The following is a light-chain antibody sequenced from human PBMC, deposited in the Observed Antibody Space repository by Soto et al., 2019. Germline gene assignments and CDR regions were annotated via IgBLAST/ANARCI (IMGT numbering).Light chain of an antibody. Sequence: DIQMTQSPSSLSASVGDRVTITCRARQSISSYLDWYQQKPGKAPKLLIYAASSLQSGVPSRFSGSGSGTDFTLTISSLQPEDFATYYCQQCYSTPKTFGQGTKVDIK. CDR1: QSISSY. V-gene: IGKV1-39*01. J-gene: IGKJ1*01. CDR2: AAS. CDR3: QQCYSTPKT.